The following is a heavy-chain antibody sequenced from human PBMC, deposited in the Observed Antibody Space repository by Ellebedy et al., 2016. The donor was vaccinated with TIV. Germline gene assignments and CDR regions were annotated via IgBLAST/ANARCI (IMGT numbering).Heavy chain of an antibody. J-gene: IGHJ5*02. V-gene: IGHV4-59*12. CDR3: ASLMVRGPYSGFDP. CDR2: ISYSGSN. CDR1: GGSISPYY. Sequence: MPSETLSLTCTVPGGSISPYYWSWFPQPPGKGLEGIGYISYSGSNNYNPSLQSRFTISVDASNNQFSLKHSSVTAADTAVYFCASLMVRGPYSGFDPWGQGTLVTVSS. D-gene: IGHD3-10*01.